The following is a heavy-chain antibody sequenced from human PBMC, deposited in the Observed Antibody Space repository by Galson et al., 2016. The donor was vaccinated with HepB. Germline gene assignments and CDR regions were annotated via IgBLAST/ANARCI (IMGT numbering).Heavy chain of an antibody. CDR3: ARVSSSWFSFYFDS. J-gene: IGHJ4*02. CDR1: GYMFTSYS. D-gene: IGHD6-13*01. Sequence: KVSCKASGYMFTSYSVHWVRQAPGQRLEWMGWINAGNGNTKYSQKFQDRVTITRDTSASTAYMELSRLRSEDTAVYYCARVSSSWFSFYFDSWGQGTLVTVSS. CDR2: INAGNGNT. V-gene: IGHV1-3*01.